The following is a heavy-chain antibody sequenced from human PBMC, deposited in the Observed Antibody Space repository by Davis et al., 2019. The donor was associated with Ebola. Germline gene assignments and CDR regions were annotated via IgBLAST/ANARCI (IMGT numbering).Heavy chain of an antibody. CDR2: ISSSSSYI. CDR1: GFTFDDYT. J-gene: IGHJ4*02. CDR3: ARGEVVVITTLVDY. V-gene: IGHV3-21*01. Sequence: GESLKISCAASGFTFDDYTMHWVRQAPGKGLEWVSSISSSSSYIYYADSVKGRFTISRDNAKNSLYLQMNSLRAEDTAVYYCARGEVVVITTLVDYWGQGTLVTVSS. D-gene: IGHD3-22*01.